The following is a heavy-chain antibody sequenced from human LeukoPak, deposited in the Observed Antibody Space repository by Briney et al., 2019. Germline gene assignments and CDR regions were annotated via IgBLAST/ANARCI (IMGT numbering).Heavy chain of an antibody. J-gene: IGHJ4*02. D-gene: IGHD4-17*01. V-gene: IGHV4-38-2*02. CDR3: TRENGDYAYDH. Sequence: PSETLSLTCTVSGYSITSAYYWGWIRQPPGKGLEWVGSIHHSGSSNYNSSLKSRVTVSLDTSKNQFSLRLSSVTVADTAVYYCTRENGDYAYDHWGQGTLVTVSS. CDR2: IHHSGSS. CDR1: GYSITSAYY.